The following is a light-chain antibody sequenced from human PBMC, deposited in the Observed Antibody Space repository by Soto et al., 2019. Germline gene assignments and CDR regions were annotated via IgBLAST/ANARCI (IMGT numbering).Light chain of an antibody. Sequence: EIVMTQSPATLSVSPGERATLSCRASHSVNSNLAWYQQRSCQAPRLLISGASTRATGVPARFSGSGSETEFTLTISSLQSEDFAVYYCQQYNNWWTFGQGTKVEIK. CDR2: GAS. V-gene: IGKV3-15*01. CDR1: HSVNSN. CDR3: QQYNNWWT. J-gene: IGKJ1*01.